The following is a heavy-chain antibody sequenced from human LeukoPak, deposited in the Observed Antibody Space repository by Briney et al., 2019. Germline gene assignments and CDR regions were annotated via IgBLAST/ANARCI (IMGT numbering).Heavy chain of an antibody. Sequence: SVKVSCKASGYTFTSYGISWVRQAPGQGLEWMGGIIPIFGTANYAQKFQGRVTITADESTSTAYMELSSLRSEDTAVYYCARVPRPGELFSTYYYYGMDVWGQGTTVTVSS. CDR1: GYTFTSYG. CDR2: IIPIFGTA. V-gene: IGHV1-69*13. D-gene: IGHD3-10*01. J-gene: IGHJ6*02. CDR3: ARVPRPGELFSTYYYYGMDV.